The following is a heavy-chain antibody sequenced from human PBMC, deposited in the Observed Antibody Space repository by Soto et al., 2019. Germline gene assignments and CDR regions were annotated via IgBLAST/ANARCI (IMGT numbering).Heavy chain of an antibody. CDR3: VVGVRYYYGMDV. V-gene: IGHV3-64D*06. Sequence: EVQLVESGGGLVQPGGSLRLSCSASGFTFSSYAMHWVRQAPGKGLEYVSAISSNGGSTYYADSVKGRFTISRDNSKNKLYLKMSSLRVKDTAVYYCVVGVRYYYGMDVWGQGTTVTVSS. D-gene: IGHD3-16*01. CDR2: ISSNGGST. J-gene: IGHJ6*02. CDR1: GFTFSSYA.